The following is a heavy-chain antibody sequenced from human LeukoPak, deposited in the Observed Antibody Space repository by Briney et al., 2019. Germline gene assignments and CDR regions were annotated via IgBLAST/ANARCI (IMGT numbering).Heavy chain of an antibody. CDR3: ARSARHCNNGVCFTDYYIDL. CDR1: GYTFTAYY. Sequence: GASVKVSCKTSGYTFTAYYMHWVRQAPGQGLEWMGWINPNSGGSNYAQKFQGRVTMTSDTSISTAYMEMSSLTSDDTAVYYCARSARHCNNGVCFTDYYIDLWGKGTTVIVSS. D-gene: IGHD2-8*01. CDR2: INPNSGGS. J-gene: IGHJ6*03. V-gene: IGHV1-2*02.